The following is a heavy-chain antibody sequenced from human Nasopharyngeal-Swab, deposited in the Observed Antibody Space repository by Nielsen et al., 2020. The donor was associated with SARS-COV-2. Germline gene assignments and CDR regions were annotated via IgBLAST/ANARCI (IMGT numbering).Heavy chain of an antibody. V-gene: IGHV3-21*01. D-gene: IGHD1-26*01. CDR1: GFTSSSYS. J-gene: IGHJ4*02. CDR3: ARDRRGGSYSSFDY. Sequence: GEFLKISCAASGFTSSSYSMNWVRQAPGKGLEWVSSISSSSSYIYYADSVKGRFTISRDNAKNSLYLQMNSLRAEDTAVYYCARDRRGGSYSSFDYWGQGALVTVSS. CDR2: ISSSSSYI.